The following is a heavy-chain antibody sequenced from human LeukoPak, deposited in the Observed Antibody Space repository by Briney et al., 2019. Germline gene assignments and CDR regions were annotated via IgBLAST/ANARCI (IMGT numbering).Heavy chain of an antibody. Sequence: ASVKVSCKSSGYTFTAYYMHWVRQAPGQGPEWMGWINPNSGVTNYAQKFQGRVIMTSDTSISTAYMEFSRLRSDDTAMYYCARDLGVTVRPFSLFYWGQGTLVTVSS. J-gene: IGHJ4*02. CDR2: INPNSGVT. D-gene: IGHD6-6*01. CDR1: GYTFTAYY. V-gene: IGHV1-2*02. CDR3: ARDLGVTVRPFSLFY.